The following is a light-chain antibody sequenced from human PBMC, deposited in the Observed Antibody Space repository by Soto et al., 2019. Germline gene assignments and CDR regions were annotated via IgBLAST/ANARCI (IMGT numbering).Light chain of an antibody. CDR1: EPVSTSF. Sequence: EIVLTQSPGTLSLSPGERATLSCRASEPVSTSFLAWYQQKRGQPPRLLIYGASTRATGVPDRFSGSGSGTDFTLTISELDPEDFAVYYCQQYGTPRSVTFGQGTRLEIK. CDR3: QQYGTPRSVT. J-gene: IGKJ5*01. CDR2: GAS. V-gene: IGKV3-20*01.